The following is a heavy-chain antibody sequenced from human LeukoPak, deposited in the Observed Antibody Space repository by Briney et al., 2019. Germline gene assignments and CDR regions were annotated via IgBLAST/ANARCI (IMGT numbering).Heavy chain of an antibody. CDR1: GFTFSTYG. CDR3: VRDKRDGTLVRGADWFFDL. D-gene: IGHD3-10*01. J-gene: IGHJ2*01. Sequence: GGSLRLPCAASGFTFSTYGMHWVRQAPGKGLEWVAVIWYDGSNKYYADSVKGRFTISRDNSKNTLYLQMNSLRADDTGVYYCVRDKRDGTLVRGADWFFDLWGRGTLVTVSS. CDR2: IWYDGSNK. V-gene: IGHV3-33*01.